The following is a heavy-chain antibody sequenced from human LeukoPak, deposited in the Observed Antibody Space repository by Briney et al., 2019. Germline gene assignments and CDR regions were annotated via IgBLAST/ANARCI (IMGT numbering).Heavy chain of an antibody. Sequence: ASVKVSRKASGYTFTSYGISWVRQAPGQGLEWMGWISAYNGNTNYAQKLQGRVTMTTDTSTSTAYMELRSLRSDDTAVYYCARVGTGTYYDFWSGYYTGDTFDYWGQGTLVTVSS. CDR3: ARVGTGTYYDFWSGYYTGDTFDY. CDR1: GYTFTSYG. V-gene: IGHV1-18*01. D-gene: IGHD3-3*01. J-gene: IGHJ4*02. CDR2: ISAYNGNT.